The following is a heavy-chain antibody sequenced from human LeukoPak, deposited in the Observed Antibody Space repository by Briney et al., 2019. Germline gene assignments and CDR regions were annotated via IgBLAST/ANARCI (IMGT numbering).Heavy chain of an antibody. Sequence: GRSLRLSCAASGFTFSSYGMHWVRQAPGKGLEWVAVIWYDGSNKYYADSVKGRFTISRDNSKNTLYLQMNSLIAEDTAVYYCAKDRWDGYNWSPDYWGQGTLVTVSS. CDR3: AKDRWDGYNWSPDY. V-gene: IGHV3-33*06. J-gene: IGHJ4*02. CDR2: IWYDGSNK. D-gene: IGHD5-24*01. CDR1: GFTFSSYG.